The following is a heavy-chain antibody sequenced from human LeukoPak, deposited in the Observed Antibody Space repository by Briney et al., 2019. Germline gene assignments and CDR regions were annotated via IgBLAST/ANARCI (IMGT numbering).Heavy chain of an antibody. CDR3: ARGGSWHYYFDY. CDR1: GGSISSGSYY. D-gene: IGHD6-13*01. V-gene: IGHV4-61*02. CDR2: IYTSGST. J-gene: IGHJ4*02. Sequence: SETLSLTCTVSGGSISSGSYYWSWIRQPAGKGLEWIGRIYTSGSTNYSPSLKSRVTISVDTSKNQFSLKLSSVTAADTAVYYCARGGSWHYYFDYWGQGTLVTVSS.